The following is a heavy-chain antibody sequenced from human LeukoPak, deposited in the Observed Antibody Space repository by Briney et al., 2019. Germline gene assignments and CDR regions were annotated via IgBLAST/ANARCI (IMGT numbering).Heavy chain of an antibody. CDR2: ISGSGGST. Sequence: GGSLRLSCAASGFTFSSYAMSWVRQAPGKGLEWVSAISGSGGSTYYADSVKGRFTISRDNAKNTLYLQMNSLRAEDTAVYYCVRSAFLTTEFYFDYWGHGTLVTVSS. CDR1: GFTFSSYA. CDR3: VRSAFLTTEFYFDY. J-gene: IGHJ4*01. V-gene: IGHV3-23*01. D-gene: IGHD4-11*01.